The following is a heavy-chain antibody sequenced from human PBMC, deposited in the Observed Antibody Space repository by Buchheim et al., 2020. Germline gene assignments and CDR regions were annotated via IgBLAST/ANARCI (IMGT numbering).Heavy chain of an antibody. D-gene: IGHD6-13*01. V-gene: IGHV4-4*02. CDR3: ASLIGVGGLGAYDI. CDR1: GGSISMNKW. Sequence: QVQLQESGPGLVKPSGTLSLTCAVSGGSISMNKWWSWVRQPPGKGLEWIGEIYQSGSTNYNPSLKSRVTISVDKSNNPFSPKLNSVTAADTAVYYCASLIGVGGLGAYDIWGRGT. J-gene: IGHJ3*02. CDR2: IYQSGST.